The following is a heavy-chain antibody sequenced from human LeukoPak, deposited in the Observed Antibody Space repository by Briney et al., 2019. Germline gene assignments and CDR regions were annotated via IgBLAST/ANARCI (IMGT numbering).Heavy chain of an antibody. CDR1: GFTVSINY. Sequence: GGSLRLSCAASGFTVSINYMTWVRQAPGKGLEWVSTISGSGGSTYYAAPVKGGFTLSRDNSKNTLYLQMNSLRAEDTAVYYCAKGGDTSGYYYFFDYWGQGTLVTVSS. CDR3: AKGGDTSGYYYFFDY. D-gene: IGHD3-22*01. J-gene: IGHJ4*02. CDR2: ISGSGGST. V-gene: IGHV3-23*01.